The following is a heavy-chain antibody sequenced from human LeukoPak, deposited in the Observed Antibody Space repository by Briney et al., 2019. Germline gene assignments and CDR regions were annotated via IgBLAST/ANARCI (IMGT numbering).Heavy chain of an antibody. Sequence: QSGGSLRLSCAASGLTFRNYWMSWVRQAPGKGLEWVANIKEDGNEKYYVDSVKGRFTISRDNAKKSLYLQMNSLRAEDTAVYYCARDRSRFYYWGQGTPVTVSS. CDR3: ARDRSRFYY. J-gene: IGHJ4*02. CDR2: IKEDGNEK. D-gene: IGHD2-2*01. V-gene: IGHV3-7*01. CDR1: GLTFRNYW.